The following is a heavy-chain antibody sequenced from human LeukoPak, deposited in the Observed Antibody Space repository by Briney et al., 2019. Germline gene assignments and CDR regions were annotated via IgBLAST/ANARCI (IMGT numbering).Heavy chain of an antibody. D-gene: IGHD3-10*01. J-gene: IGHJ4*02. CDR1: GFTFGTYA. Sequence: PGGSLRLSCAASGFTFGTYAMTWVRQAPGNGLEWVSAIGPTGRSTYYADSLRGRFTISRDNSKNTLYLQMNSLRAEDTAIYYCAKDPVVRGSTYDYWGQGTLVTVSS. V-gene: IGHV3-23*01. CDR2: IGPTGRST. CDR3: AKDPVVRGSTYDY.